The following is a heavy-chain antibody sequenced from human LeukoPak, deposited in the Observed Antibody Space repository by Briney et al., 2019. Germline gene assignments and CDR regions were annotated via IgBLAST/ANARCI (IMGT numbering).Heavy chain of an antibody. Sequence: SETLSLTCTVSGYSISSGYYWGWIRQPPGKGLEWIGRIYASGSTNYNPSLKSRVTMSVDTSKNQFSLKLSSVTAADTAVYYCARCGTVTTYYRGRMDVWGKGTTVTVSS. D-gene: IGHD4-17*01. CDR1: GYSISSGYY. J-gene: IGHJ6*04. V-gene: IGHV4-38-2*02. CDR3: ARCGTVTTYYRGRMDV. CDR2: IYASGST.